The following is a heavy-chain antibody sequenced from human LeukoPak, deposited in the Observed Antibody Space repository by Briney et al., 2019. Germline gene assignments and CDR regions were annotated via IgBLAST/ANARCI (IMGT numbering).Heavy chain of an antibody. CDR3: AKNHEHGRYAGFDF. CDR2: ISGSGGST. V-gene: IGHV3-23*01. Sequence: GGSLRLSCAVSGFTFSGFVISWVRQAPGKGPQWVADISGSGGSTYYADSVKGRFSVSRDNSKNMVYLELNSLRAEDTAVYYCAKNHEHGRYAGFDFWAEGALVAVSS. D-gene: IGHD2-2*01. CDR1: GFTFSGFV. J-gene: IGHJ3*01.